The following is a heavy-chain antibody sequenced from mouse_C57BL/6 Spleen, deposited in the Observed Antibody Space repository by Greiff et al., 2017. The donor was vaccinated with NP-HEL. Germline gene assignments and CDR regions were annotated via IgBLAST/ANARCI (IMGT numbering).Heavy chain of an antibody. CDR2: ISDGGSYT. Sequence: EVQLVESGGGLVKPGGSLKLSCAASGFTFSSYAMSWVRQTPEKRLEWVATISDGGSYTYYPDNVKGRFTISRDNAKNNLYLQMSHLKSEDTAMYYCARESYYDYGGFAYWGQGTLVTVSA. V-gene: IGHV5-4*01. CDR1: GFTFSSYA. J-gene: IGHJ3*01. D-gene: IGHD2-4*01. CDR3: ARESYYDYGGFAY.